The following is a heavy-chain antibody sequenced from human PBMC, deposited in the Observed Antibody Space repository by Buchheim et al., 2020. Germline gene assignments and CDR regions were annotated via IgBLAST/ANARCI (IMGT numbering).Heavy chain of an antibody. V-gene: IGHV3-74*01. CDR3: ARPVAGSDAFDI. Sequence: EVQLVESGGGLVQPGGSLRLFCAASGFTFSSYWMYWVRQGPGKGLVWVSRIKSDGSRTSYADSVKGRFTISRDNAKNTLYLQMNNLRAEDTAVYYCARPVAGSDAFDIWGQGT. D-gene: IGHD6-13*01. CDR1: GFTFSSYW. CDR2: IKSDGSRT. J-gene: IGHJ3*02.